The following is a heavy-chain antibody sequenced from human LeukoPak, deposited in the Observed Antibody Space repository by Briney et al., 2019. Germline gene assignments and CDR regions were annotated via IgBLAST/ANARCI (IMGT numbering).Heavy chain of an antibody. J-gene: IGHJ4*02. CDR2: IKHDGSEK. CDR3: ATDRGWRTSGYYLYYFEY. D-gene: IGHD3-3*01. V-gene: IGHV3-7*01. Sequence: GGSLRLSCAASGFIFTGYFMSWVRQAPGKGLEWVASIKHDGSEKYYVDSVRGRFTISRDNTKNLLYLQMSSLRGEDTAVYYCATDRGWRTSGYYLYYFEYWGQGTLATFSS. CDR1: GFIFTGYF.